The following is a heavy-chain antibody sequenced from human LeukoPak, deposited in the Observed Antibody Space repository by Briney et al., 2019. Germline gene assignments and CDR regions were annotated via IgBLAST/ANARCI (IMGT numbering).Heavy chain of an antibody. V-gene: IGHV4-59*08. CDR3: ARHGRLTAAAHNWFDP. CDR1: GGSISSYY. CDR2: IYYSGST. J-gene: IGHJ5*02. Sequence: PSETLSLTCTVSGGSISSYYWSWIRQPPGKGLEWIGYIYYSGSTNYNPSLKSRVTISVDTSKNQFSLKLSSVTAADTAVYYCARHGRLTAAAHNWFDPWGQGTLVTVSS. D-gene: IGHD6-13*01.